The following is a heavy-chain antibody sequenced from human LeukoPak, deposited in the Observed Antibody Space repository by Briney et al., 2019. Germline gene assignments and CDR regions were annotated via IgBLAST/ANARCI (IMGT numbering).Heavy chain of an antibody. CDR2: ISGSGGNT. CDR1: GFTFSSYA. D-gene: IGHD3-22*01. V-gene: IGHV3-23*01. J-gene: IGHJ4*02. CDR3: ARDYDSSGYYLGFFDY. Sequence: PGGSLRLSCAASGFTFSSYAMSRVRQAPGKGLEWVSAISGSGGNTYYADSVKGRFTTSRDNSKDTLYLQMNSLRAEDTAVYYCARDYDSSGYYLGFFDYWGQGTLVTVSS.